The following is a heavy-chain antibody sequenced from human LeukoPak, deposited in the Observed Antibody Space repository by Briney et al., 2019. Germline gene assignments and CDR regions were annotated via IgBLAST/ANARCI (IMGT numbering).Heavy chain of an antibody. D-gene: IGHD3-22*01. CDR2: ISAYNGNT. CDR3: ARDGPRLDYYDSSGYVPCDY. Sequence: GASVKVSCKASGYTFTSYGISWVRQAPGQGLEWMGWISAYNGNTNYAQKLQGRVTMTTDTSTSTAYMELRSLRSDDTAVYYCARDGPRLDYYDSSGYVPCDYWGQGTLVTVSS. J-gene: IGHJ4*02. V-gene: IGHV1-18*01. CDR1: GYTFTSYG.